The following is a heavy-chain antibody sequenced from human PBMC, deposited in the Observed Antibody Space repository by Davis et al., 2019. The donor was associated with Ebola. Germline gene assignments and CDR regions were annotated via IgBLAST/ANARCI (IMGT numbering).Heavy chain of an antibody. V-gene: IGHV4-61*01. J-gene: IGHJ3*02. Sequence: PGGSLRLSCTVSGGSVSSGSYYWSWIRQPPGKGLEWIGYIYYSGSTNYNPSLKSRVTISVDTSKNQFSLKLGSVTAADTAVYYCARSHWEAFDIWGQGTMVTVSS. CDR1: GGSVSSGSYY. CDR2: IYYSGST. D-gene: IGHD1-26*01. CDR3: ARSHWEAFDI.